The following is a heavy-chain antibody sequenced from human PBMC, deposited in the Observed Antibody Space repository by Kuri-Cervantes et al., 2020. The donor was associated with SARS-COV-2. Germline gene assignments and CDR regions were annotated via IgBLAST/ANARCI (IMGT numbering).Heavy chain of an antibody. CDR3: ARDTGKGYCGGGRCQDAYDI. Sequence: GESLKISCTASGFSVGTNYMSWVRQAPGKGLEWVSVIYSGSNTYYADPVKGRFTIARDNSKNTLNLQMNSLRVEDTGVYYCARDTGKGYCGGGRCQDAYDIWGQGTTVTVSS. D-gene: IGHD2-15*01. J-gene: IGHJ3*02. CDR1: GFSVGTNY. CDR2: IYSGSNT. V-gene: IGHV3-53*01.